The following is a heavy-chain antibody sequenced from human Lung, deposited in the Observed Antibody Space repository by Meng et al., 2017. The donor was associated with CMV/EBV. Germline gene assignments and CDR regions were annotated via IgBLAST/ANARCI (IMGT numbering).Heavy chain of an antibody. CDR2: IYYTGIT. D-gene: IGHD4-17*01. Sequence: SETLSLTCTVSGGSISSDGYYWGWIRQPPGKGLEWIGSIYYTGITYYNPSLKSRVTVSVDTSKNQFTLNLSSVTAADTAVYFCAGTFLLYGDNPPGALHVWGQGTMVTVSS. J-gene: IGHJ3*01. V-gene: IGHV4-39*06. CDR3: AGTFLLYGDNPPGALHV. CDR1: GGSISSDGYY.